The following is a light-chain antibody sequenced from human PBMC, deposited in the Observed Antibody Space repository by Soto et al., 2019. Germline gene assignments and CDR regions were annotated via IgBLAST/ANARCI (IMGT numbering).Light chain of an antibody. CDR2: GAF. CDR1: QSVSSNY. J-gene: IGKJ1*01. Sequence: EIVLTQSPGTLSLSPGERATFSCRASQSVSSNYLAWYQQKPGQAPRLLIYGAFKRATGIPDRFSGSGSGTEFTLTISSLQPDDFATYYCQQYNTYPRTFGQGTKVDIK. V-gene: IGKV3-20*01. CDR3: QQYNTYPRT.